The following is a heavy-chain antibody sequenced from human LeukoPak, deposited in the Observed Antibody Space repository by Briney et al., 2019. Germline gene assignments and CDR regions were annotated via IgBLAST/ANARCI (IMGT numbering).Heavy chain of an antibody. D-gene: IGHD6-19*01. Sequence: GGSLRLSCAASGFTFSSYSMNWVRQAPGKGLGWVSSISSSSSYIYYADSVKGRFTISRDNAKNSLYLQVNSLRAEDTAVYYCVGEQWLVLEYFQHWGQGTLVTVSS. CDR3: VGEQWLVLEYFQH. V-gene: IGHV3-21*01. CDR1: GFTFSSYS. J-gene: IGHJ1*01. CDR2: ISSSSSYI.